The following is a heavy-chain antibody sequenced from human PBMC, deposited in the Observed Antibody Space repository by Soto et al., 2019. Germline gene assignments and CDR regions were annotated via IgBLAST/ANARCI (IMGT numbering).Heavy chain of an antibody. V-gene: IGHV3-7*01. D-gene: IGHD2-15*01. CDR2: IKQDGSEK. J-gene: IGHJ6*02. CDR1: GFTFSSYA. Sequence: GSLRLSCAASGFTFSSYAMSWVRQAPGKGLEWVANIKQDGSEKYYVDSVKGRFTISRDNAKNSLYLQMNSLRAEDTAVYYCAREKMEVYCSGGSCYGRAYYYCGMDVWGQGTTVTVSS. CDR3: AREKMEVYCSGGSCYGRAYYYCGMDV.